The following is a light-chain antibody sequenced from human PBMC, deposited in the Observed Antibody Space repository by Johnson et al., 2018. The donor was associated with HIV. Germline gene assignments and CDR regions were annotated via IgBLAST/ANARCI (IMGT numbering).Light chain of an antibody. CDR2: KNN. CDR3: ATWDDSLNGHYV. Sequence: QSVLTQPPSVSAAPGQKVTISCSGSSSTIGNNYVSWYQLLPGTPPKLLIFKNNERPSGVPDRFSGSKSDTSASLAISGLQAEDEADYYCATWDDSLNGHYVFGTGTKVTVL. V-gene: IGLV1-51*02. J-gene: IGLJ1*01. CDR1: SSTIGNNY.